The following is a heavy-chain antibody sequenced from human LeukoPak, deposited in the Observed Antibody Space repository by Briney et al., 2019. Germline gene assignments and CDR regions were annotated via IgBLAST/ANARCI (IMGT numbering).Heavy chain of an antibody. CDR2: INHSGST. V-gene: IGHV4-34*01. D-gene: IGHD3-16*02. J-gene: IGHJ6*03. CDR1: GGSFSGYH. CDR3: AREGNPYRTYYYMDV. Sequence: SETLSLTCAVYGGSFSGYHWSWIRQPPGKGLEWIGEINHSGSTNYNPSLKSRVTISVDTSKNQFSLKLSSVTAADTAVYYCAREGNPYRTYYYMDVWGKGTTVTVSS.